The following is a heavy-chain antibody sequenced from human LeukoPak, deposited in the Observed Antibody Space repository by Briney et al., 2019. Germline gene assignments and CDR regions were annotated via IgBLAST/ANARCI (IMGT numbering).Heavy chain of an antibody. Sequence: ASVKVSCKASGYTFTSYGISWVRQAPGQGLEWMGWISAYNGNTNYAQKLQGRVTTTTDTSTSTAYMELRSLRSDDTAVYYCARDPITMVRGVMGDGWFDPWGQGTLVTVSS. CDR2: ISAYNGNT. J-gene: IGHJ5*02. CDR3: ARDPITMVRGVMGDGWFDP. V-gene: IGHV1-18*01. D-gene: IGHD3-10*01. CDR1: GYTFTSYG.